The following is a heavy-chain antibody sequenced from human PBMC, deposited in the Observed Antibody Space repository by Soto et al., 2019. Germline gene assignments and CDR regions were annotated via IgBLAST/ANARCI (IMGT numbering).Heavy chain of an antibody. CDR1: GFTFGDYA. D-gene: IGHD6-13*01. V-gene: IGHV3-49*03. J-gene: IGHJ4*02. Sequence: GGSLRLSCTASGFTFGDYAMSWFRQAPGTGLEWVGFIRSKAYGGTTEYAASVKGRFTISRDDSKSIAYLQMNSLKTEDTAVYYFTRVRLGRAAPVDYWGRGTLVTVSS. CDR2: IRSKAYGGTT. CDR3: TRVRLGRAAPVDY.